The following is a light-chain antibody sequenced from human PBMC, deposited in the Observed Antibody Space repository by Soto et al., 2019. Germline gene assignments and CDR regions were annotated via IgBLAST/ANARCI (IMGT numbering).Light chain of an antibody. CDR2: GAS. V-gene: IGKV3-15*01. Sequence: EIVMAQSPATLPVSPGESATLSCRASQSVSSNLAWYQQKPGQAPRFLIYGASTRATGIPARFSGSGSGTEITLTISSLQSEDFAVYYCQQYDNWPLTFGGATKVEIK. CDR3: QQYDNWPLT. J-gene: IGKJ4*01. CDR1: QSVSSN.